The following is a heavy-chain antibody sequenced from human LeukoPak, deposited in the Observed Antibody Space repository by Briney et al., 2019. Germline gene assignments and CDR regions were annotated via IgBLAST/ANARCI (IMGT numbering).Heavy chain of an antibody. J-gene: IGHJ5*02. V-gene: IGHV4-4*07. Sequence: SETLSLTCTVSGGSISSYYWSWIRQPAGRGLEWIGRIHTSGSTNYNPSLKSRVTISVDKSKNQFSLKLSSVTAADTAVYYCARDLAYCGGDCPFNWFDPWGQGTLVTVSS. CDR1: GGSISSYY. CDR2: IHTSGST. D-gene: IGHD2-21*02. CDR3: ARDLAYCGGDCPFNWFDP.